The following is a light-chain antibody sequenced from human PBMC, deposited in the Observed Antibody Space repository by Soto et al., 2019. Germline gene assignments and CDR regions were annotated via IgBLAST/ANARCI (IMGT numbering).Light chain of an antibody. CDR1: QSIRSW. CDR2: KAS. CDR3: QQYNSYLYT. V-gene: IGKV1-5*03. J-gene: IGKJ2*01. Sequence: DIQMTQSTSTLSASVGDRVTITCRASQSIRSWLAWYQQKPGKAPKLLIYKASSLESGVPSRFSGSGSGTEFTLTISSLQPADFATYYCQQYNSYLYTFGQGTKLEIK.